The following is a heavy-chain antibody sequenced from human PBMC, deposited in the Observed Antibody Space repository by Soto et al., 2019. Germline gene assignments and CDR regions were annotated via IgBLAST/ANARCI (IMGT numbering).Heavy chain of an antibody. CDR1: GFTFSSHG. CDR3: AKDRHQYDNRGYYYSFYYYGMDV. D-gene: IGHD3-22*01. V-gene: IGHV3-30*18. Sequence: QVQLVESGGGVVQPGRSLRLSCAASGFTFSSHGIHWVRQAPGKGLEWVAVISYDGSYKYYADSVKGRFTISRDNSKNTLFLQMNSLRGEDTAVYYCAKDRHQYDNRGYYYSFYYYGMDVWGQGTTVTVSS. CDR2: ISYDGSYK. J-gene: IGHJ6*02.